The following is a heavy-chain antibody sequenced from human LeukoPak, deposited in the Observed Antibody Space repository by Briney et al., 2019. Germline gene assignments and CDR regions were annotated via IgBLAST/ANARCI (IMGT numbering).Heavy chain of an antibody. D-gene: IGHD3-16*01. CDR1: GYTFTDRY. J-gene: IGHJ4*02. V-gene: IGHV1-2*02. CDR2: IGPKDGDT. CDR3: ARGRGGGIMLLYDY. Sequence: GASVKVSCKASGYTFTDRYMHWVRQAPGQGLEGMGWIGPKDGDTKYAQTFQGRVTMTRDTSISAVYMDLSDLGPDDTAVYYCARGRGGGIMLLYDYWGQGTLVTVSS.